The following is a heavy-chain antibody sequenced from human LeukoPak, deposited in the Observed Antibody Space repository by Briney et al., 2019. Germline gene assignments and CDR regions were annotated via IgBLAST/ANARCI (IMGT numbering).Heavy chain of an antibody. Sequence: ASVKVSCKASGYTFTGYYMHWVRQAPGQGLEWMGWINPNSGGTNYAQKFQGRVTMTRDTSISTAYMELSRLRSDDTAVYYCARELGYCSSTSCPLDPWGQGTLVTVSS. CDR3: ARELGYCSSTSCPLDP. CDR1: GYTFTGYY. CDR2: INPNSGGT. D-gene: IGHD2-2*01. V-gene: IGHV1-2*02. J-gene: IGHJ5*02.